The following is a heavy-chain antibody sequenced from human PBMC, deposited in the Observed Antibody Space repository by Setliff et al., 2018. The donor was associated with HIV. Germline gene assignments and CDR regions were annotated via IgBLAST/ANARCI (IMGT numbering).Heavy chain of an antibody. CDR3: ARDPPGYGDSKDY. D-gene: IGHD4-17*01. V-gene: IGHV4-61*01. CDR1: GGSVGSGSYY. CDR2: IYYSGST. J-gene: IGHJ4*02. Sequence: SATLSLTCSVSGGSVGSGSYYWSWIRQSPGKGLEWLGSIYYSGSTTYNPSLRSLVTISIDTSKNQSSLNLRSVTAADTAVYYCARDPPGYGDSKDYWGQGKLVTVSS.